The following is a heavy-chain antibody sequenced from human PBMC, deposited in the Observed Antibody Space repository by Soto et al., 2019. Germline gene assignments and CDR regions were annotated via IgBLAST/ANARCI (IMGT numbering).Heavy chain of an antibody. Sequence: QVQLVQSGAEVKKPGASVKVSCKAYGYTFTNYDINWVRQATGQGLEWMGWMNPNSGNTGYAQKYQGRVTMTRDAYKSTAYMELSGLRSEDTAVYYCARESTGDYGDYCGQGTMVTGSA. CDR3: ARESTGDYGDY. V-gene: IGHV1-8*01. J-gene: IGHJ4*02. CDR1: GYTFTNYD. CDR2: MNPNSGNT. D-gene: IGHD4-17*01.